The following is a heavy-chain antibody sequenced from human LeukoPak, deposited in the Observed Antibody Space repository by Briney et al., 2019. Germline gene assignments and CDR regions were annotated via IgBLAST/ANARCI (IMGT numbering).Heavy chain of an antibody. J-gene: IGHJ6*03. CDR3: ARDYHYYMDV. CDR2: ISAYNGNT. V-gene: IGHV1-18*01. Sequence: ASVKVSCKASGGTFSSYAISWVRQAPGQGLEWMGWISAYNGNTNYAQKLQGRVTMTTDTSTSTAYMELRSLRSDDTAVYYCARDYHYYMDVWGKGTTVTVSS. CDR1: GGTFSSYA.